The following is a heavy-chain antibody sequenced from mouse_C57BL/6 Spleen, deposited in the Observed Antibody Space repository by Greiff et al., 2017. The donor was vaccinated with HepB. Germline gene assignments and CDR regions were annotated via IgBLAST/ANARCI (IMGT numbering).Heavy chain of an antibody. Sequence: QVQLQQPGTELVKPGASVKLSCKASGYTFTSYWMHWVQQRPGQGLEWIGNINPSNGGTNYNEKFKSKATLTVDKSSSTAYMQLSSLTSEDSAVYYCARVITTVTYYYAMDYWGQGTSVTVSS. D-gene: IGHD1-1*01. CDR3: ARVITTVTYYYAMDY. CDR2: INPSNGGT. J-gene: IGHJ4*01. CDR1: GYTFTSYW. V-gene: IGHV1-53*01.